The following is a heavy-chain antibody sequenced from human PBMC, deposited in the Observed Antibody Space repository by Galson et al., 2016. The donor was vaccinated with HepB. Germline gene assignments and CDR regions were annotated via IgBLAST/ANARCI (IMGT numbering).Heavy chain of an antibody. CDR3: VTQYGVDV. V-gene: IGHV3-64D*09. CDR1: GFTFSSYA. J-gene: IGHJ6*02. Sequence: SLRLSCAASGFTFSSYAMHWVRQAPGKGLEYVSAISSDAVITYYADSVKGRFTISRENSKNTLYLQMSGLRAEDTAVYYCVTQYGVDVWGQGTTVTVS. CDR2: ISSDAVIT.